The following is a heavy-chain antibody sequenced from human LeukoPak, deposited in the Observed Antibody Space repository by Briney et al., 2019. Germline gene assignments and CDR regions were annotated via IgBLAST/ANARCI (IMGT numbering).Heavy chain of an antibody. Sequence: SETLSLTCTVSGGSISSSSYYWGWIRQPPGRGLEWIGSIYYSGSTYYNPSLKSRVTISVDTSKNQFSLKLSSVTAADTAVYYCASQKYYDSSGHNWFDPWGQGTLVTVSS. CDR3: ASQKYYDSSGHNWFDP. J-gene: IGHJ5*02. CDR1: GGSISSSSYY. D-gene: IGHD3-22*01. CDR2: IYYSGST. V-gene: IGHV4-39*01.